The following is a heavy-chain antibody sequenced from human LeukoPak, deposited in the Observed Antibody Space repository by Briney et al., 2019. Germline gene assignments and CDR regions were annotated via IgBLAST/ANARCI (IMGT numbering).Heavy chain of an antibody. Sequence: SETLSLTCTVSGGSISSYYWSWIRQPPGKGLEWIGYIYYKGSANDNPSLKSRVTISVDTSKNQFSLKLSSVTAADTAVYYCARDVGATPGYFDYWGQETLVTVSS. CDR1: GGSISSYY. J-gene: IGHJ4*02. D-gene: IGHD1-26*01. V-gene: IGHV4-59*01. CDR2: IYYKGSA. CDR3: ARDVGATPGYFDY.